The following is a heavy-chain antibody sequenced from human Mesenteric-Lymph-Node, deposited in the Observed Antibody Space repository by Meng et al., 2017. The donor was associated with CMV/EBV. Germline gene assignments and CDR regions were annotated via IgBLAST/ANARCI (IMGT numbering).Heavy chain of an antibody. CDR1: GFTFSSYW. CDR2: IISDGSST. J-gene: IGHJ4*02. Sequence: GESLKISCAASGFTFSSYWMHWVRQAPGKGLVWVSRIISDGSSTSYADSVKGRFAISRDNAKNTLYLQMNSLRAEDTAVYYCARDYDFWSGAMDYWGQGTLVTVSS. D-gene: IGHD3-3*01. CDR3: ARDYDFWSGAMDY. V-gene: IGHV3-74*01.